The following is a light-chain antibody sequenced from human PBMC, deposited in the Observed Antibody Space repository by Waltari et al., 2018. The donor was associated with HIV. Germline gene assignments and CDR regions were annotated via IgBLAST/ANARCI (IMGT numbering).Light chain of an antibody. CDR3: SSYAGSNVI. CDR1: SSDVGGSNY. J-gene: IGLJ2*01. V-gene: IGLV2-8*01. CDR2: EVS. Sequence: QSALTQPPSASGSPGQSVTISCTGTSSDVGGSNYVSWYQQHPDKAPKLMIYEVSTRPSGVPDRFSGSKSGNTASLTVSGLQAEDEADYYCSSYAGSNVIFGGGTKLTVL.